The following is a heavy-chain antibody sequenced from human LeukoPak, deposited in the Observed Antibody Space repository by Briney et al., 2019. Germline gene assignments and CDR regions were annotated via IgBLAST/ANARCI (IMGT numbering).Heavy chain of an antibody. D-gene: IGHD4-17*01. CDR2: ISGSGGST. CDR1: GFTFSSYA. V-gene: IGHV3-23*01. CDR3: AKAYGDYLYYFDY. J-gene: IGHJ4*02. Sequence: GGSLRLSCAASGFTFSSYAMSWVRQAPGKGLEWVSAISGSGGSTYYADSVKGRFTISRDNSKNTLYLQMNSLRAEDTAVYCCAKAYGDYLYYFDYWGQGTLVTVSS.